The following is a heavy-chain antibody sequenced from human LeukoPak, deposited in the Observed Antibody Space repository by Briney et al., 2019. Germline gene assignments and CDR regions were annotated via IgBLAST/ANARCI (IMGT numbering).Heavy chain of an antibody. CDR2: IGKAGDT. CDR1: GFTFSSYD. J-gene: IGHJ6*02. CDR3: VRDPSGHGLDV. D-gene: IGHD5-12*01. V-gene: IGHV3-13*04. Sequence: GSLRLSCAASGFTFSSYDMHWVRQATGKGLEWVSGIGKAGDTYYAGSVKGRFTISRENAKNSLFLQMNSLRAGDTAVYYCVRDPSGHGLDVWGQGTTVTVSS.